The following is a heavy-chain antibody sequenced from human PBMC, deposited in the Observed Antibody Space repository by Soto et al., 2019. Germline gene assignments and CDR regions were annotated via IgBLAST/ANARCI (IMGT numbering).Heavy chain of an antibody. Sequence: PGGSLRLSCAASGFSFSDYSMNWVRQAPGKGLEWVSAISCSGGSTYYADSVKGRFTISRDNSKNTLYLQMNSLRAEDTAVYYCAKERPYYDILTGYYKDAAYYFDSWGQGTLVTVSS. J-gene: IGHJ4*02. D-gene: IGHD3-9*01. V-gene: IGHV3-23*01. CDR3: AKERPYYDILTGYYKDAAYYFDS. CDR1: GFSFSDYS. CDR2: ISCSGGST.